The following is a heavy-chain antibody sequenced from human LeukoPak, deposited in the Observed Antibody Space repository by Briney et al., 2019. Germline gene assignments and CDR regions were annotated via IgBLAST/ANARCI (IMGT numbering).Heavy chain of an antibody. V-gene: IGHV5-51*01. J-gene: IGHJ4*02. D-gene: IGHD6-6*01. CDR2: IYPGDSDT. Sequence: GGSLKISCKGSGYSFTSYWIGWVRQMPGKGLEWMGIIYPGDSDTRYSPSFQGQVTISADKSISTAYLQWSSLKASDTAMYYCARLPLYSIAARLYYFDYWGQGTLVTVSS. CDR1: GYSFTSYW. CDR3: ARLPLYSIAARLYYFDY.